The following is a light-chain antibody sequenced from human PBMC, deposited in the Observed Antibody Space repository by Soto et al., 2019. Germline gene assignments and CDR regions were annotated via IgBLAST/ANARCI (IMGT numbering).Light chain of an antibody. Sequence: EIVLTQSPDTLSLSPGDSATLSCRASQSVRSNYLAWYQQKPGRAPRLLIYGASNRATGLPDRFSGSGSGTDFTLTITRLEPEDFAVFYCQQYDDSITFGQGTRLEIE. CDR1: QSVRSNY. CDR3: QQYDDSIT. J-gene: IGKJ5*01. V-gene: IGKV3-20*01. CDR2: GAS.